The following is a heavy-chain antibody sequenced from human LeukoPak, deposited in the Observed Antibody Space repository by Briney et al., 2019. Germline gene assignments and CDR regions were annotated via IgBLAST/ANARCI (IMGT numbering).Heavy chain of an antibody. Sequence: KTSETLSLTCTVSGGSISSYYWSWIRQPAGKGLEWIGRIYTSGSTNYNPSLKSRVIMSVDTSKNQFSLKLSSVTAADTAVYYCARDTVSYYDFWSGRSDAFDIWGQGTMVTVSS. CDR3: ARDTVSYYDFWSGRSDAFDI. V-gene: IGHV4-4*07. J-gene: IGHJ3*02. D-gene: IGHD3-3*01. CDR1: GGSISSYY. CDR2: IYTSGST.